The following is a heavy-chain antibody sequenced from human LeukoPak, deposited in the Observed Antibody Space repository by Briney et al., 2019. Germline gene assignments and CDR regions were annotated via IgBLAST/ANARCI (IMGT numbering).Heavy chain of an antibody. J-gene: IGHJ4*02. Sequence: ASVKVSCKASGYTFTSYGISWVRQAPGQGPERMGWISTYNGNTHYAQKLQGRVTMTTDTSTSTAYMELRSLRSADTAVYYCAREIAVAATGHFGYWGQGTLVTVSS. CDR1: GYTFTSYG. V-gene: IGHV1-18*01. D-gene: IGHD6-19*01. CDR3: AREIAVAATGHFGY. CDR2: ISTYNGNT.